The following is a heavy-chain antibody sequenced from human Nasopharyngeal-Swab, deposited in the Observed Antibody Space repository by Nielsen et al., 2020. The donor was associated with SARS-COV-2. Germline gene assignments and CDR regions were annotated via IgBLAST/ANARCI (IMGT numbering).Heavy chain of an antibody. J-gene: IGHJ3*02. CDR3: AREWDYYGSGSFGAFDI. V-gene: IGHV3-30*03. D-gene: IGHD3-10*01. Sequence: GGSLRPSCPASGFTFSSYGMHWVRQAPGKGLEWVAVISYDGSNKYYADSVKGRFTISRDNSKNTLYLQMNSLRAEDTAVYYCAREWDYYGSGSFGAFDIWGQGTMVTVSS. CDR2: ISYDGSNK. CDR1: GFTFSSYG.